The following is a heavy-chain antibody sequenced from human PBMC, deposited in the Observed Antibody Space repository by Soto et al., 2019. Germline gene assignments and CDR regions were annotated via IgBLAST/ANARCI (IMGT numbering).Heavy chain of an antibody. CDR1: GFTFSSYG. D-gene: IGHD5-12*01. Sequence: GGSLRLSCAASGFTFSSYGMHWVRQAPGKGLEWVAVIWYDGSNKYYADSVKGRFTISRDNSKNTLYLQMNSLRAEDTAVYYCARDPYIVATISLGYYYYGMDVWGQGTTVTVSS. V-gene: IGHV3-33*01. J-gene: IGHJ6*02. CDR2: IWYDGSNK. CDR3: ARDPYIVATISLGYYYYGMDV.